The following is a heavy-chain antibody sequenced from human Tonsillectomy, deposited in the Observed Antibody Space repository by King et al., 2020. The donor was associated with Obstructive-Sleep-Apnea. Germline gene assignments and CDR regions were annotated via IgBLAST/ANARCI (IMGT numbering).Heavy chain of an antibody. CDR3: ATLSGTTSGAFDI. D-gene: IGHD1-20*01. CDR2: LRYDGSNK. V-gene: IGHV3-30*02. Sequence: VQLVESGGGVVQPGRSLRLSCVASGFSFNNYGMHWVRQFPGKGLEWVTFLRYDGSNKECADSVKGRFTISRDKSKNTLYVQMNSLRTEDTAVYYCATLSGTTSGAFDIWGQGTMVTVSS. CDR1: GFSFNNYG. J-gene: IGHJ3*02.